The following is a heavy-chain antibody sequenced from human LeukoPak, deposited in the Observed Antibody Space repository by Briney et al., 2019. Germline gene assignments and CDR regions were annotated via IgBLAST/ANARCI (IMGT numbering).Heavy chain of an antibody. CDR1: GFTFSSYA. J-gene: IGHJ4*02. CDR3: AKAEGYDILTGLDY. CDR2: IGASGGST. V-gene: IGHV3-23*01. D-gene: IGHD3-9*01. Sequence: GGSLRLSCATSGFTFSSYAMSWVRQAPGKGLERVSGIGASGGSTYYADSVKGRFTISRDNSKNTLYLQMNSLRTEDTAVYYCAKAEGYDILTGLDYWGQGTLVTVSS.